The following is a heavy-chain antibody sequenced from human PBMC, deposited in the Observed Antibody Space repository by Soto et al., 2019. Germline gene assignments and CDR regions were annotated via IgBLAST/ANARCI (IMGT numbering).Heavy chain of an antibody. D-gene: IGHD2-21*02. J-gene: IGHJ6*02. CDR1: GGTVNSYA. V-gene: IGHV1-69*13. CDR2: IIPIFGTA. Sequence: GVSVEVGCEACGGTVNSYAIGGVRQAPRQGLEWMGGIIPIFGTANYAQKFQGRVTITADESTSTAYMEPSSLRSEDTAVYYCASFMGGDCCHYYYYGMDVWGQGTTVTVSS. CDR3: ASFMGGDCCHYYYYGMDV.